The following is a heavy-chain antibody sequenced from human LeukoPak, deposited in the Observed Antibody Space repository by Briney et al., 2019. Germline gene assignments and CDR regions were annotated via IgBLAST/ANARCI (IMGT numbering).Heavy chain of an antibody. CDR2: INHSGST. J-gene: IGHJ3*02. D-gene: IGHD5-18*01. CDR1: GGSFSGYY. Sequence: SETLSLTCAVYGGSFSGYYWSWIRQPPGKGLEWIGEINHSGSTNYNPSLKSRVTISVDTSKNQFSLKLSSVAAADTAVYYCARGRIGYSYGYAFDIWGQGTMVTVSS. V-gene: IGHV4-34*01. CDR3: ARGRIGYSYGYAFDI.